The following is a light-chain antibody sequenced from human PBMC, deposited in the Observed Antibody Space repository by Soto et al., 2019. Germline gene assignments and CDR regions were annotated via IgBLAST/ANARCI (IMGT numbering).Light chain of an antibody. V-gene: IGKV3-20*01. CDR3: QKYGSSPGT. CDR2: GAS. CDR1: QSVSRDY. Sequence: EIVLTQSPDTLTLSPGERATLSCSASQSVSRDYLVWYQQKPGQAPRLLIYGASSRATGIPDRFSGSGSGTAFTLTISRLEPEDFAVYYCQKYGSSPGTFGQGTKVDIK. J-gene: IGKJ1*01.